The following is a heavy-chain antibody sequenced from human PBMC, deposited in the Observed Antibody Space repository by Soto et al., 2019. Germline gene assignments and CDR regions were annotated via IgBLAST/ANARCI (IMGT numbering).Heavy chain of an antibody. D-gene: IGHD3-3*01. CDR2: INHSGST. J-gene: IGHJ4*02. V-gene: IGHV4-34*01. CDR3: ARGYYDFWSVSYFDY. CDR1: GGSFSGYY. Sequence: QVQLQQWGAGLLKPSETLSLTCAVYGGSFSGYYWSWIRQPPGKGLEWIGEINHSGSTNYNPSLTSRVTISVDTSKNQFSLKLSSVTAADTAVYYCARGYYDFWSVSYFDYWGQGTLVTVSS.